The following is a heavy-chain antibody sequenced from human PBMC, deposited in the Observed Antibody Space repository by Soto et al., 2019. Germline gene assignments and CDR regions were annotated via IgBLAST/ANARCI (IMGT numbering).Heavy chain of an antibody. CDR2: VWYDGGNK. D-gene: IGHD5-12*01. Sequence: GGSLRLSCAASGFTFRNYGMHWVRQAPAKGLEWVALVWYDGGNKNYVDSVKGRFTISRDNSKNTLYLQMNSLRDEDTAVYYCVRAAGYSGNDYVYYYGMDVWGQGTTVTVSS. CDR3: VRAAGYSGNDYVYYYGMDV. J-gene: IGHJ6*02. V-gene: IGHV3-33*01. CDR1: GFTFRNYG.